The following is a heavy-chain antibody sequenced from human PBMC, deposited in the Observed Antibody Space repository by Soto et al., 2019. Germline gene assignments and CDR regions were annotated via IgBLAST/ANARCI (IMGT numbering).Heavy chain of an antibody. CDR1: GGSISPYY. J-gene: IGHJ6*03. V-gene: IGHV4-59*01. Sequence: QVQLQESGPGLVKPSETLSLTCTVSGGSISPYYWSWIRQPPGKGLEWFGYVYYSGNTNYNPSLQSRVTISVDTSRNRFSLNLTSASAADTAVYYCARKGAAASSAHCYVDVWGRGTAVTVSS. CDR3: ARKGAAASSAHCYVDV. D-gene: IGHD6-13*01. CDR2: VYYSGNT.